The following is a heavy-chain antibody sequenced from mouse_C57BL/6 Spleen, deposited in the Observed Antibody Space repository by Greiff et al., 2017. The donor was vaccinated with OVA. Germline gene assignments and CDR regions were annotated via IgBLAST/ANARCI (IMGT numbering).Heavy chain of an antibody. CDR1: GYSFTGYF. CDR3: AREGTTVVADYFDY. CDR2: INPYNGDT. Sequence: EVKLVESGPELVKPGDSVKISCKASGYSFTGYFMNWVMQSHGKSLEWIGRINPYNGDTFYNQKFKGKATLTVDKSSSTAHMELRSLTSEDSAVYYCAREGTTVVADYFDYWGQGTTLTVSS. V-gene: IGHV1-20*01. J-gene: IGHJ2*01. D-gene: IGHD1-1*01.